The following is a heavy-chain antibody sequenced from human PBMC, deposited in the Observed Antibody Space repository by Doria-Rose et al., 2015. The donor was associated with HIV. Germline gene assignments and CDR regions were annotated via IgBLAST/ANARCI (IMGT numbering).Heavy chain of an antibody. Sequence: ESGPVLVKPTETLTLTCTVSGVSLSSPGMGVSWIRQPPGKALEWRAYIFADDERSYKPSLKSRLTISRGTSKSQVVIAMTDMDPVDTATYYCARIKSSRWYHKYYFDFWGQGTLVIVSA. J-gene: IGHJ4*02. D-gene: IGHD6-13*01. CDR2: IFADDER. CDR1: GVSLSSPGMG. CDR3: ARIKSSRWYHKYYFDF. V-gene: IGHV2-26*01.